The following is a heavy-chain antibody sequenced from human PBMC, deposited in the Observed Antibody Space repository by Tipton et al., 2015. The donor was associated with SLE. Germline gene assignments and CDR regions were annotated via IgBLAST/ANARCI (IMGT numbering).Heavy chain of an antibody. D-gene: IGHD5-24*01. CDR3: ARERDGDDC. Sequence: TLSLTCAVYGGSFSGDYWSWIRQPAGKGLEWLGRIHFTGSTYYNPSLSSRLTMSVDTSKNQFSLKLTSVTAADTAVYYCARERDGDDCWGQGTLVTVSS. V-gene: IGHV4-4*07. J-gene: IGHJ4*02. CDR2: IHFTGST. CDR1: GGSFSGDY.